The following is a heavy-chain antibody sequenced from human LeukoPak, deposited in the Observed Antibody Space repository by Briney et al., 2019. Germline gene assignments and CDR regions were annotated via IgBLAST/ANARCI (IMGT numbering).Heavy chain of an antibody. CDR2: INPNSGDT. J-gene: IGHJ4*02. V-gene: IGHV1-2*02. CDR1: GYTFTGYY. D-gene: IGHD3-10*01. Sequence: ASVKVSCKASGYTFTGYYMHWVRQAPGQGLEWMGWINPNSGDTKYAQKFQGRVTMTRDTSISTAYMELSGLRSDDTAVYYCATPDEIIMARGVMGYWGQGTLVTVSS. CDR3: ATPDEIIMARGVMGY.